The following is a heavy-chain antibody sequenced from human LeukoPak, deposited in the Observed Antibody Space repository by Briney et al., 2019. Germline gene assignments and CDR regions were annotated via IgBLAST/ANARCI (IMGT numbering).Heavy chain of an antibody. CDR1: GGTFISYA. CDR3: ARDRLYSGYDPYYYYYGMDV. V-gene: IGHV1-69*05. Sequence: ASVKVSCKASGGTFISYAISWVRQAPGQGLEWMGGIIPIFGTANYAQKFQGRVTITTDESTSTAYMELSSLRSEDTAVYYCARDRLYSGYDPYYYYYGMDVWGQGTTVTVSS. CDR2: IIPIFGTA. D-gene: IGHD5-12*01. J-gene: IGHJ6*02.